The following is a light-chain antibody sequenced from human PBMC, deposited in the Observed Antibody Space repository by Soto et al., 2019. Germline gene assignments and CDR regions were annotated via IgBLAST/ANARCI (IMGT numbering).Light chain of an antibody. CDR2: DAS. CDR1: QSVSSY. CDR3: QQRSNWPWT. J-gene: IGKJ1*01. V-gene: IGKV3-11*01. Sequence: EIVLKLSPATLSLSPGERATLSCRASQSVSSYLAWYQQKPGQAPRLLIYDASNRATGIPARFSGSGSGTDFTLTISSLEPEDFAVYYCQQRSNWPWTFGQGTQVDIK.